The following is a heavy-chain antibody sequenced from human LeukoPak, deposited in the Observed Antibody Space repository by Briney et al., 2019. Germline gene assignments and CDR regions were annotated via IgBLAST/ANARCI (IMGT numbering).Heavy chain of an antibody. D-gene: IGHD4-23*01. CDR3: ARVGSRDYYGGNSGYYYYGMDV. J-gene: IGHJ6*02. CDR2: ISRSSSPI. CDR1: GFTFSSYS. V-gene: IGHV3-21*05. Sequence: GGSLRLSCAASGFTFSSYSMNWVRQAPGKGREWVSYISRSSSPIYYPDSVKGRFTISRDNAKNSLYLQMNSLRAEDTAVYYCARVGSRDYYGGNSGYYYYGMDVWGQGTTVTVSS.